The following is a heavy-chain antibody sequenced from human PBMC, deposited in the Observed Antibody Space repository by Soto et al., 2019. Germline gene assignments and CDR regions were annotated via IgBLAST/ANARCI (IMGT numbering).Heavy chain of an antibody. CDR3: ARDGGLGHFVVVEGLFAY. CDR2: ISAYKGNT. Sequence: GQGLEWMGWISAYKGNTHYAQKLQVIVTMTTDTSTGTAYRELRSLRSDDTAVYYCARDGGLGHFVVVEGLFAYRGQGTLVTVSS. V-gene: IGHV1-18*01. D-gene: IGHD2-15*01. J-gene: IGHJ4*02.